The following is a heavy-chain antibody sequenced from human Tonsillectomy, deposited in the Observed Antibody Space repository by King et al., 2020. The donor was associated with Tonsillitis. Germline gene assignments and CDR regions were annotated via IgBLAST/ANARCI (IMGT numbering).Heavy chain of an antibody. J-gene: IGHJ6*02. Sequence: QLVQSGAEVKKPGESLKISCKGSGYSFTSYWIGWVRQMPGKGLEWMGIIYPGDSDTRYSPSFQGQVTISADKSISTAYLQWSSLKASDTAMYYCARLPLNGGYDFWSGYAYYYYYYGMDVWGQGTTVTVSS. CDR3: ARLPLNGGYDFWSGYAYYYYYYGMDV. CDR1: GYSFTSYW. CDR2: IYPGDSDT. V-gene: IGHV5-51*01. D-gene: IGHD3-3*01.